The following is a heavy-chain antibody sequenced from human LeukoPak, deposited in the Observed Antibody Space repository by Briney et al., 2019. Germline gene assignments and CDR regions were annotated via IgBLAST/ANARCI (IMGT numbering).Heavy chain of an antibody. CDR1: GGSFSGYY. J-gene: IGHJ6*03. V-gene: IGHV4-34*01. CDR3: ARGRSSTIHRYYYYMDV. D-gene: IGHD2-2*01. CDR2: INHSGST. Sequence: PSETLSLTCAVYGGSFSGYYWSWIRQPPGKGLEWIGEINHSGSTNYNPSLKSRVTISVDTSKNQFSLKLSSVTAADTAVYYCARGRSSTIHRYYYYMDVWGKGTTVTVSS.